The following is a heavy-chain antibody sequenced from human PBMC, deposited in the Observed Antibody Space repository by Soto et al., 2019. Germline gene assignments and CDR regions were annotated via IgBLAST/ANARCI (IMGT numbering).Heavy chain of an antibody. CDR2: IYYSGST. Sequence: SETLSLTCTVSGGSISSGGYYWSWIRQHPGKGLEWIGYIYYSGSTYYNPSLKSRVTISVDTSKNQFSLKLSSVTAADTAVYYCARSRTYSSSSFDYWGQGTLVTVSS. J-gene: IGHJ4*02. D-gene: IGHD6-6*01. CDR1: GGSISSGGYY. CDR3: ARSRTYSSSSFDY. V-gene: IGHV4-31*03.